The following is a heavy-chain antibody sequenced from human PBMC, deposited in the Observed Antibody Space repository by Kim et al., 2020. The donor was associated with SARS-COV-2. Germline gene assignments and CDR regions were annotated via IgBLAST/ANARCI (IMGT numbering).Heavy chain of an antibody. Sequence: SETLSLTCTVSGGSNSSYYWSWIRQPPGKGLEWIGYIYYSGSTNYNPSLKSRVTISVDTSKNQFSLKLSSVTAADTAVYYCARGYSGYDKLIGYWGQGTLVTVSS. V-gene: IGHV4-59*13. CDR2: IYYSGST. D-gene: IGHD5-12*01. CDR3: ARGYSGYDKLIGY. J-gene: IGHJ4*02. CDR1: GGSNSSYY.